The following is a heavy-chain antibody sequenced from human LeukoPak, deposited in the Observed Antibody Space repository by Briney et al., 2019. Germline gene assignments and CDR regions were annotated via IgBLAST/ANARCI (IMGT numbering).Heavy chain of an antibody. J-gene: IGHJ3*02. CDR1: GYSISSGYY. CDR2: IYHSGST. Sequence: PSETLSLTCAVSGYSISSGYYWGWIRQPPGKGLEWIGSIYHSGSTYYNPSLKSRVTISVDTFKNQFSLKLSSVTAADTAVYYCARRKAAFDIWGQGTMVTVSS. V-gene: IGHV4-38-2*01. CDR3: ARRKAAFDI.